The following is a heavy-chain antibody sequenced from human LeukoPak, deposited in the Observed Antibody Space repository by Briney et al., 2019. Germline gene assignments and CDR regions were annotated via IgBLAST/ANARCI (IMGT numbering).Heavy chain of an antibody. CDR2: IYHSGST. V-gene: IGHV4-38-2*02. CDR1: GYSISSGYY. J-gene: IGHJ4*02. Sequence: SETLSLTCTVSGYSISSGYYWGWIRQPPGKGLEWIGSIYHSGSTYYNPSLKSRVTISVDTSKNQFSLKLSSVTAADTAVYYCASSLTDDFDYWGQGTLVTVSS. CDR3: ASSLTDDFDY.